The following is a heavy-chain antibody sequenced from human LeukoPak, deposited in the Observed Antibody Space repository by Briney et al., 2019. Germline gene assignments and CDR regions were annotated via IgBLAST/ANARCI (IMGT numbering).Heavy chain of an antibody. CDR2: ISGSGGST. V-gene: IGHV3-23*01. CDR3: ARSLENDAFDI. D-gene: IGHD1-1*01. Sequence: GGSLRLSCAASEFTFSSYEMNWVRQAPGKGLEWVSAISGSGGSTYYADSVKGRFTISRDNSKNTLYLQMNSLRAEDTAVYYCARSLENDAFDIWGQGTMVTVSS. CDR1: EFTFSSYE. J-gene: IGHJ3*02.